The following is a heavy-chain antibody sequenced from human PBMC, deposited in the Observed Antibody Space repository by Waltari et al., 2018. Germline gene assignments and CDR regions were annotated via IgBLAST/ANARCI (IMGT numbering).Heavy chain of an antibody. CDR2: SFPRDPDT. D-gene: IGHD6-6*01. CDR1: GYIFTNYW. CDR3: ARHGSIGARQNWFDP. J-gene: IGHJ5*02. V-gene: IGHV5-51*01. Sequence: EVQLVQSGAEVKKPGESLKISCKGSGYIFTNYWIGWVRQMPGKGLEWMGISFPRDPDTRYNPSCQGQVTISADKSINTAYLQWRSLKASDTAMYYCARHGSIGARQNWFDPWGQGTVVTVSS.